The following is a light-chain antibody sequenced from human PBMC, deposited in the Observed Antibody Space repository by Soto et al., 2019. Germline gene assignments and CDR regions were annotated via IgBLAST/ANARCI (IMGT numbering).Light chain of an antibody. J-gene: IGLJ2*01. CDR2: EVS. Sequence: QSVLTQPASVSGSPGQSITISCTGTSSDVGGYNYVSWYQQHPGKAPKLVICEVSNRPSGVSNRFSGSKSGDTASLTISGLQAEDEADYFCSSYTSSSTIVVFGGGTKLTVL. V-gene: IGLV2-14*01. CDR3: SSYTSSSTIVV. CDR1: SSDVGGYNY.